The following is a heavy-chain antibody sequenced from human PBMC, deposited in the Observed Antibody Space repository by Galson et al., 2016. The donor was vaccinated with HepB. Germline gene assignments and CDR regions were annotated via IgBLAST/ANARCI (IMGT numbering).Heavy chain of an antibody. CDR1: GFSFSSHS. CDR2: ITSGSSTI. V-gene: IGHV3-48*02. CDR3: AGDLLLWFGELLPTPDY. Sequence: SLRLSCAASGFSFSSHSMNWVRQAPGKGLEWVSYITSGSSTIYYADSVKGRFTISRDNAKNSLYLQMNSLRDEDTAVDYCAGDLLLWFGELLPTPDYWGQGTLVTVSS. J-gene: IGHJ4*02. D-gene: IGHD3-10*01.